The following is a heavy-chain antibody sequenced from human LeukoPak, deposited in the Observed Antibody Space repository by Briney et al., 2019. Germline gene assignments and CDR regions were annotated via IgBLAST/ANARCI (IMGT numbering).Heavy chain of an antibody. D-gene: IGHD2-15*01. Sequence: SETLSLTCTVSGGSISSGSYYWGWIRQPPGRGLEWIGSIYYSGNTYYNPSLKSRVTISVDTSNNEFSLRLTSVTAADTAVYYCARAAVGLGYCSGGSCYWFDPWGQGTLVTVSS. CDR3: ARAAVGLGYCSGGSCYWFDP. CDR2: IYYSGNT. CDR1: GGSISSGSYY. V-gene: IGHV4-39*07. J-gene: IGHJ5*02.